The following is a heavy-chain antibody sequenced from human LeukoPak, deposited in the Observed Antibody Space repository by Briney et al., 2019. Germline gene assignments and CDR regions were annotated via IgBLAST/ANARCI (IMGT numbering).Heavy chain of an antibody. D-gene: IGHD3-22*01. CDR1: GFTFDDYG. V-gene: IGHV3-20*04. Sequence: GGSLRLSCAASGFTFDDYGMSWVRQAPGKGLEWVSGINWNGGSTGYADSVKGRFTISRDNAKNSLYLQMNSLRDEDTAVYYCARTRRFESSGLFDYWGQGTLVTVSS. J-gene: IGHJ4*02. CDR3: ARTRRFESSGLFDY. CDR2: INWNGGST.